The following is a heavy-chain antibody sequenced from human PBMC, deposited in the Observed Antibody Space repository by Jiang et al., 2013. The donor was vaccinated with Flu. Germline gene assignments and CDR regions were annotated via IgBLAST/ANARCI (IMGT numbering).Heavy chain of an antibody. J-gene: IGHJ4*02. CDR1: GGSVSNSQYY. CDR2: IYSSGAT. Sequence: GSGLVKPSETLSLTCTVSGGSVSNSQYYWGWIRQVPGAGLEWIGSIYSSGATYYKRSLRSRVTISVDTSKNQLYLKLTSVTAADTALYYCAKGGERSPVVGVVAYSRDFDDWGQGTLVTVSS. V-gene: IGHV4-39*01. D-gene: IGHD3-16*01. CDR3: AKGGERSPVVGVVAYSRDFDD.